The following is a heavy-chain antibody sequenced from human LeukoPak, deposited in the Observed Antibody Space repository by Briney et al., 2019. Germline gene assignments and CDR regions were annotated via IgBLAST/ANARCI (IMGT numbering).Heavy chain of an antibody. CDR3: ARDGMVRGVIIWDAFDI. Sequence: GGSLRLSCAASGFTFSSYSMNWVRQAPGKGLEWASYISSSSSTIYYADSVKGRFTISRDNAKNSLYLQMNSLRDEDTAVYYCARDGMVRGVIIWDAFDIWGQGTMVTVSS. V-gene: IGHV3-48*02. D-gene: IGHD3-10*01. CDR1: GFTFSSYS. CDR2: ISSSSSTI. J-gene: IGHJ3*02.